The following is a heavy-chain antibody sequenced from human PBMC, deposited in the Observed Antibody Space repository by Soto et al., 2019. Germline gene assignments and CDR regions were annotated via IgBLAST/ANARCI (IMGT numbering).Heavy chain of an antibody. Sequence: ASVKVSCKASGYTFTGYYMHWVRQAPGQGLEWMGWINPNSGGTNYAQKFQGRFTISRDNAKNSLYLQMNSLRAEDTAVYYCARDQGFTYGMDVWGQGTTVTVSS. J-gene: IGHJ6*02. CDR3: ARDQGFTYGMDV. CDR1: GYTFTGYY. CDR2: INPNSGGT. V-gene: IGHV1-2*02.